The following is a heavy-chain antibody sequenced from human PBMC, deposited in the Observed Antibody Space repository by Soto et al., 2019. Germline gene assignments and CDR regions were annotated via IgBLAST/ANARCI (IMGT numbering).Heavy chain of an antibody. J-gene: IGHJ5*02. CDR1: GGAISTYY. Sequence: ETLSLTCTVSGGAISTYYWTWIRQPAGKGLEWIGRIYSSGSTKYNPSLQSRVTMSLDTSNNQFSLRLTSVTAADTAVYYCARGQRFSDWFDPWGQGTLVTVSS. V-gene: IGHV4-4*07. CDR3: ARGQRFSDWFDP. CDR2: IYSSGST. D-gene: IGHD3-3*01.